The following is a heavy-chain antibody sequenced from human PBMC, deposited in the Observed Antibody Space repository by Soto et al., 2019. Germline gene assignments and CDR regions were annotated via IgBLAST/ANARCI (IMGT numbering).Heavy chain of an antibody. CDR1: GGSIISGGYY. Sequence: SETQSLTCTVSGGSIISGGYYWSWIRQHPGKGLEWIGYIYYSGSTYYNPSLKSRVTISVDTSKNQFSLKLSSVTAADTAVYYCARTTEKQLVYYYYMDVWGKGTTVTVSS. D-gene: IGHD6-6*01. J-gene: IGHJ6*03. CDR3: ARTTEKQLVYYYYMDV. CDR2: IYYSGST. V-gene: IGHV4-31*03.